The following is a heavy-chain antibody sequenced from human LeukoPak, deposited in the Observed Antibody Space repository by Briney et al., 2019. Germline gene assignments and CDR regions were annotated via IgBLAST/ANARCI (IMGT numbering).Heavy chain of an antibody. Sequence: SETLSLTCTVSGGSLSSYYWNWIRQPAGKGLEWIGRIYTYESTNYNPSLKSRVTISVDTSKNQFSLRLNSVTAADTAVYYCARVPISAYYYFDYWGQGTLVTVSS. CDR1: GGSLSSYY. CDR3: ARVPISAYYYFDY. D-gene: IGHD3-22*01. J-gene: IGHJ4*02. CDR2: IYTYEST. V-gene: IGHV4-4*07.